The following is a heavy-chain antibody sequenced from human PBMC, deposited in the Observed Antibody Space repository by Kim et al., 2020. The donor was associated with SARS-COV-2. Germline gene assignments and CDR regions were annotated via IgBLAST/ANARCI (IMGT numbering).Heavy chain of an antibody. J-gene: IGHJ6*02. CDR1: GFTFDDYA. V-gene: IGHV3-9*01. CDR3: AKDRTPYCSGGSCHNYYYYGMDV. CDR2: ISWNSGSI. D-gene: IGHD2-15*01. Sequence: GGSLRLSCAASGFTFDDYAMHWVRQAPGKGLEWVSGISWNSGSIGYADSVKGRFTISRDNAKNSLYLQMNSLRAEDTALYYCAKDRTPYCSGGSCHNYYYYGMDVWGQGTKVTVSS.